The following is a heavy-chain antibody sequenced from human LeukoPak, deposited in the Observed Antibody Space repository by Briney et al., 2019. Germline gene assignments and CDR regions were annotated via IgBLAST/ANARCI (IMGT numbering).Heavy chain of an antibody. V-gene: IGHV3-23*01. CDR1: GFTFSRYA. Sequence: PGGSLRLSCAASGFTFSRYAMSWVRQGPGKGVEWVSGISGSGCSTYYADSVKGRFTIPRDNSKNTLYLQMNSLRAEDTAVYYCAKSRYCSSTSCYRGWFDHWGQGTLVTVSS. CDR2: ISGSGCST. CDR3: AKSRYCSSTSCYRGWFDH. J-gene: IGHJ5*02. D-gene: IGHD2-2*01.